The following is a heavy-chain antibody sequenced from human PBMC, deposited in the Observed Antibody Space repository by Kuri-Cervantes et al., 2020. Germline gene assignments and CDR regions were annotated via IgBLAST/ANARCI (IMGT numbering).Heavy chain of an antibody. D-gene: IGHD6-13*01. CDR3: ARQLPDGSSYLGGAFDI. V-gene: IGHV5-51*01. J-gene: IGHJ3*02. CDR1: GYSFTSYW. Sequence: GESLKISCKGSGYSFTSYWIGWVRQMPGKGLEWMGIIYPRDSDTRYSPSFQGQVTISVDKSTSTAYLQWSSLKASDTAMFYCARQLPDGSSYLGGAFDIWGQGTMVTVSS. CDR2: IYPRDSDT.